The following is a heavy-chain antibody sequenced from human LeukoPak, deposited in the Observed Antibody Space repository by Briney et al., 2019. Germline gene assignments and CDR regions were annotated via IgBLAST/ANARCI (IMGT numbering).Heavy chain of an antibody. CDR2: IIPIFGTA. D-gene: IGHD3-10*01. Sequence: ASVKVSCKASGGTFSSYAISWVRQAPGQGLEWMGGIIPIFGTANYAQKFQGRVTITADESTSTAYMELSSLRSEDTAVYYCARLRNYYGSGSYYNVDAFDIWGQGTMVTVSS. CDR3: ARLRNYYGSGSYYNVDAFDI. V-gene: IGHV1-69*13. CDR1: GGTFSSYA. J-gene: IGHJ3*02.